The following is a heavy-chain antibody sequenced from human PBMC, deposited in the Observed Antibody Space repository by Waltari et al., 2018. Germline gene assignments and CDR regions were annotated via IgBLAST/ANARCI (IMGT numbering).Heavy chain of an antibody. CDR3: ARGLPCSGGSCYFDY. CDR1: GGSFSGYY. V-gene: IGHV4-34*01. Sequence: QVQLQQWGAGLLKPSETLSLTCAVYGGSFSGYYWSWIRQPPGKGLEWIGEINHSGSTNYNPSLKSRVTISVDTSKNQFSLKLSSVTAADTAVYYCARGLPCSGGSCYFDYWGQGTLVTVSS. D-gene: IGHD2-15*01. J-gene: IGHJ4*02. CDR2: INHSGST.